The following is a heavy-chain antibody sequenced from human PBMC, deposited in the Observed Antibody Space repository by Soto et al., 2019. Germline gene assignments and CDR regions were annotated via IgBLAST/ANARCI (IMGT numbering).Heavy chain of an antibody. D-gene: IGHD1-26*01. J-gene: IGHJ6*02. CDR2: INPNSGDT. V-gene: IGHV1-2*02. CDR3: AKGGAIVAAGTRVYLYNAMDV. Sequence: ASVKVSCKASGYTFTGYYVHWVRQAPGQGLEWMGWINPNSGDTYLAQRFQGRVTMNRDTSTGTAYMELRGLTSDDTAEYYCAKGGAIVAAGTRVYLYNAMDVWGQGTTVTVSS. CDR1: GYTFTGYY.